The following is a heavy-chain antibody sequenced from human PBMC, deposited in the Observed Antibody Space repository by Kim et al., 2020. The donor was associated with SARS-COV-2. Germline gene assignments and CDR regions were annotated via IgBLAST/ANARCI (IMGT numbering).Heavy chain of an antibody. D-gene: IGHD3-10*01. V-gene: IGHV3-21*01. CDR3: ASRRG. CDR2: SSTGSYK. J-gene: IGHJ4*02. Sequence: SSTGSYKSSADSVKGRFTISRDNAKNSLSLQMNSLGAEDTAVYYCASRRGCGQGTLVTVSS.